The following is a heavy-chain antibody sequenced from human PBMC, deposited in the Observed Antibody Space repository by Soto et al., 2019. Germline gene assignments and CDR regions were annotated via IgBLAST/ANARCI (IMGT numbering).Heavy chain of an antibody. CDR3: ARRGSGSYYDY. Sequence: EVQLLESGGGLVQPGGSLRLSCAASGFTFSSYAMRWVRQAPVKGLEWVSAISGSGGSTYYADSVKGRSTISRDNSKNTLYLQMNTLRAEYTAVYYCARRGSGSYYDYWGQGTLVTVSS. CDR2: ISGSGGST. D-gene: IGHD1-26*01. CDR1: GFTFSSYA. V-gene: IGHV3-23*01. J-gene: IGHJ4*02.